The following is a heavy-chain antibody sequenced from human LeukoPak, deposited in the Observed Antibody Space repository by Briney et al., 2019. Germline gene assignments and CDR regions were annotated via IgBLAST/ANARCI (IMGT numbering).Heavy chain of an antibody. J-gene: IGHJ4*02. D-gene: IGHD3-10*02. CDR2: INPSGGST. CDR1: GYTFTSYY. V-gene: IGHV1-46*01. Sequence: GASVKVSCKASGYTFTSYYMHWVRQAPGQGLEWMGIINPSGGSTSYAQKFQGRVTMTRDMSTSTVYMELSSLRSEDTAVYYCARHASYVRGPYYFDYWGQGTLVTVSS. CDR3: ARHASYVRGPYYFDY.